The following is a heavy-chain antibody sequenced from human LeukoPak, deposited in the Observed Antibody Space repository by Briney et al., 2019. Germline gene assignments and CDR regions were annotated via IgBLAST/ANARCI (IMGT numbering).Heavy chain of an antibody. CDR2: INHIGTT. J-gene: IGHJ4*02. V-gene: IGHV4-34*01. CDR1: GGSFSGYY. CDR3: ARHRWEPSFDY. D-gene: IGHD1-26*01. Sequence: PSETLSLTCAVYGGSFSGYYWTWIRQPPGKGLEWIGEINHIGTTKFNPSLKSRITISVDTSKNQFSLKLSSVTAADTAVYYCARHRWEPSFDYWGQGTLVTVSS.